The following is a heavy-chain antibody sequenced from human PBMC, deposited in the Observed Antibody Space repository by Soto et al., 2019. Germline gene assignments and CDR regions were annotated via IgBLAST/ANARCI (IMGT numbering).Heavy chain of an antibody. V-gene: IGHV1-18*01. D-gene: IGHD6-6*01. CDR1: GYTFTSYG. J-gene: IGHJ6*02. CDR3: AREVRAALRYYYYYGMDV. Sequence: QVQLVQSGAEVKKPGASVKVSCKASGYTFTSYGISWVRQAPGQGLEWMGWISAYNGNTNYAQKLQGRVTMTTDTSTSPAYMELRSLRSDDTAVYYCAREVRAALRYYYYYGMDVWGQGTTVTVSS. CDR2: ISAYNGNT.